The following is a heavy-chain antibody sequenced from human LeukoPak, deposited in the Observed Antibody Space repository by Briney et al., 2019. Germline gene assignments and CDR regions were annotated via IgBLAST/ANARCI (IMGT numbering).Heavy chain of an antibody. CDR1: GYTFTGYY. V-gene: IGHV1-2*04. CDR2: INPNSGGT. CDR3: ARATYSSSWYSYYYGMDV. Sequence: ASVKVSCKASGYTFTGYYMHWVRQAPGQGLEWMGWINPNSGGTNYAQKFQGWVTMTRDTSISTAYMELSRLRSDDTAVYYCARATYSSSWYSYYYGMDVWGQGTTVTVSS. D-gene: IGHD6-13*01. J-gene: IGHJ6*02.